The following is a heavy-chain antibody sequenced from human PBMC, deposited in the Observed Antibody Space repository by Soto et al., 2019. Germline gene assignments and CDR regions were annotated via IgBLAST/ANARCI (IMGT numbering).Heavy chain of an antibody. V-gene: IGHV4-31*03. D-gene: IGHD1-26*01. Sequence: QVQLEESGPGLVKPSQTLSLTCSVSGGSFSSDSFIWSWVRQFPGKGLEWIGYIYYSGTTYYNPYLRGRVMMSVDTSKNQFSLHLSSVTAADTAVYYCARDHKWDGMDVWGQGATVTVSS. CDR1: GGSFSSDSFI. CDR2: IYYSGTT. J-gene: IGHJ6*02. CDR3: ARDHKWDGMDV.